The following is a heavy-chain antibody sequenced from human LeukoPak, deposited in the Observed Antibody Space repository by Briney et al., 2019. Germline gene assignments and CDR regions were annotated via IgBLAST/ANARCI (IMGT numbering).Heavy chain of an antibody. CDR3: ARDSSSYYKFDY. V-gene: IGHV4-59*01. D-gene: IGHD3-22*01. CDR2: IYYSGGT. Sequence: SETLSLTCTVSGGSISNYYWNWIRQPPGKGLEWIGYIYYSGGTNYNPSLKSRVTISANTSKSQFSLKLSSVTAADTAVYYCARDSSSYYKFDYWGQGSLVTVSS. J-gene: IGHJ4*02. CDR1: GGSISNYY.